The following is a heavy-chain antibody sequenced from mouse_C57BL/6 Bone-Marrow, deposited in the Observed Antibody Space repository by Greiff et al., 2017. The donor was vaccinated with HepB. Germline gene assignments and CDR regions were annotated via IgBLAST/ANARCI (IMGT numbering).Heavy chain of an antibody. V-gene: IGHV14-4*01. CDR2: IDPENGDT. CDR1: GFNIKDDY. CDR3: TEWGDYGSSYCWYFDV. Sequence: VQLQQSGAELVRPGASVKLSCTASGFNIKDDYMHWVKQRPEQGLEWIGWIDPENGDTEYASKFQGKATITADTSSNTAYLQLSSLTSEDTAVYYGTEWGDYGSSYCWYFDVGGTGTTVTVSS. J-gene: IGHJ1*03. D-gene: IGHD1-1*01.